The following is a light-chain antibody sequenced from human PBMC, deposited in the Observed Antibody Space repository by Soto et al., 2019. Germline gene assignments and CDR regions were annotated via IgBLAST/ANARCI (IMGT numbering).Light chain of an antibody. CDR2: EGS. Sequence: SALPQPASVSGSPGQSITISCTGTSSDVGSYNLVSWYQQHPGKAPKLMIYEGSKRPSGVSNRFSGSKSGNTASLTISGLQAEDEADYYCCSYAGSIPYVFXTGTKVTVL. CDR1: SSDVGSYNL. V-gene: IGLV2-23*01. CDR3: CSYAGSIPYV. J-gene: IGLJ1*01.